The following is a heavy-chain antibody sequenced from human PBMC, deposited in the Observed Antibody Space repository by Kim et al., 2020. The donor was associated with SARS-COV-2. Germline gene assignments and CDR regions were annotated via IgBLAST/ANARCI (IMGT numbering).Heavy chain of an antibody. J-gene: IGHJ4*02. CDR2: VYYSGST. D-gene: IGHD1-7*01. CDR1: GGSINSNTYY. V-gene: IGHV4-39*01. CDR3: ASFHWNYVPD. Sequence: SETLSLTCTVSGGSINSNTYYWGWIRQPPGKGLEYIGAVYYSGSTYYNPSLKSRLTISIDTSRNRLSLHLRSVTAADTSVYYWASFHWNYVPDWGRGTLV.